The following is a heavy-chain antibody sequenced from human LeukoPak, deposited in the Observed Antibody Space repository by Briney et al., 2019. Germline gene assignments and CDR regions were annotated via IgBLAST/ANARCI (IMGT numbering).Heavy chain of an antibody. Sequence: SETLSLTCTVSGGSISPYYWSWIRQPPGKGLEWIGYVYYSGSTNYNPSLKSRVTISVDTSKNQFSLRLSSVTAADTAVYYCAIVGIGPRGGDCYSGGCGVDYWGQGNLVTVSS. CDR1: GGSISPYY. J-gene: IGHJ4*02. CDR3: AIVGIGPRGGDCYSGGCGVDY. CDR2: VYYSGST. D-gene: IGHD2-21*02. V-gene: IGHV4-59*01.